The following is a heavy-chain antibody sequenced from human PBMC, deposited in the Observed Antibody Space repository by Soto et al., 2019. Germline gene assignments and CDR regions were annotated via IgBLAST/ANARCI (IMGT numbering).Heavy chain of an antibody. J-gene: IGHJ4*02. CDR1: GGSIRSGGYS. D-gene: IGHD4-17*01. Sequence: QRQLQESGSGLVKPSQTLSLTCAVSGGSIRSGGYSWSWIRQPPGKGLEWIGYIYHSGSTYYNPSLKSRVTISVDRSKIQFSLKLSAVTAADTAVYYCARASTTVTTLDYWGQGTLVTVSS. V-gene: IGHV4-30-2*01. CDR3: ARASTTVTTLDY. CDR2: IYHSGST.